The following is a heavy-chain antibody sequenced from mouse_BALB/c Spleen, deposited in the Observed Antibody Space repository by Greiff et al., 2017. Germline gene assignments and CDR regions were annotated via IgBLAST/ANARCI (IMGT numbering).Heavy chain of an antibody. D-gene: IGHD1-1*01. CDR3: ARSYYYGSSYDYAMDY. CDR2: ISSGSSTI. J-gene: IGHJ4*01. Sequence: EVMLVESGGGLVQPGGSRKLSCAASGFTFSSFGMHWVRQAPEKELEWVAYISSGSSTIYYADTVKGRFTISRDNPKNTLFLQMTSLRSEDTAMYYCARSYYYGSSYDYAMDYWGQGTSVTVSS. V-gene: IGHV5-17*02. CDR1: GFTFSSFG.